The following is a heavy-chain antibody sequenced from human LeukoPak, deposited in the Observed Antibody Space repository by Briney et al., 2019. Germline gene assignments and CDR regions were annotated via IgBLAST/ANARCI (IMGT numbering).Heavy chain of an antibody. CDR2: IYSGGST. D-gene: IGHD3-10*01. J-gene: IGHJ4*02. CDR3: ARDHGSALFDY. V-gene: IGHV3-53*01. Sequence: GGSLRLSCAASGFTVSSNYMSWVRQAPGKGLEWVSVIYSGGSTYYADSVKGRFTISRDNSKNTLYLQMNSLRAEDTAVYYCARDHGSALFDYWGQGTLVTVSS. CDR1: GFTVSSNY.